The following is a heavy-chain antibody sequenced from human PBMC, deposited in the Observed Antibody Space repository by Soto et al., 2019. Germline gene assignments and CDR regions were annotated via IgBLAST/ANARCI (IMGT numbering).Heavy chain of an antibody. CDR3: ARGGYSSGWGFDY. Sequence: SETLSLTCAVYGGSFSGYYWSWIRQPPGKGLEWIGEINHSGSTNYNPSLKSRVTISVDTSKNQFSLKLSSVTAADTAVYYGARGGYSSGWGFDYWGQGTLVTVSS. D-gene: IGHD6-19*01. CDR1: GGSFSGYY. J-gene: IGHJ4*02. CDR2: INHSGST. V-gene: IGHV4-34*01.